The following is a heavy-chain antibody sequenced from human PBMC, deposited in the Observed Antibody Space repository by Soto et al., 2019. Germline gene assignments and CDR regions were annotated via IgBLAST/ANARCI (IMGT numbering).Heavy chain of an antibody. CDR2: ILYDGSNK. D-gene: IGHD2-2*01. V-gene: IGHV3-30*18. CDR1: GFTFSNYG. Sequence: VRLLESGGGLVQPGGSLRLSCAASGFTFSNYGMHWVRQTPGKGLEWVALILYDGSNKYYADSVKGRFTISRDNSKNTLYLQVSSLRAEDTAVYYCAKSRDAYNFYFYYGMDVWGQGATVTVSS. CDR3: AKSRDAYNFYFYYGMDV. J-gene: IGHJ6*02.